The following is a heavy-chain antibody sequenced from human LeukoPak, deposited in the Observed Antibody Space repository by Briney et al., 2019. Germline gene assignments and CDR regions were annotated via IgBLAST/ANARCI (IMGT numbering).Heavy chain of an antibody. D-gene: IGHD6-19*01. Sequence: GGSLRLSCAASGFTFSSYGMHWVRQAPGKGLEWEAFIRYDGSNKYYADSVKGRFTISRDNSKNTLYLQMNSLRAEDTAVYYCAKYRYSSGWSIDYWGQGTLVTVSS. J-gene: IGHJ4*02. CDR1: GFTFSSYG. V-gene: IGHV3-30*02. CDR3: AKYRYSSGWSIDY. CDR2: IRYDGSNK.